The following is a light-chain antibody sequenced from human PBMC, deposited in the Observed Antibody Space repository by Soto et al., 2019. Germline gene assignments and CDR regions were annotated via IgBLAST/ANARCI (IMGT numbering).Light chain of an antibody. CDR3: RSYTSTTTTYV. CDR2: EVS. Sequence: QSALTQPASVSGSPGQSITISCTGTSSDVGGYNYVSWYQQHPGKAPKLMIYEVSNRPSGVSNRFSGSKSGNTASLTISGLQAEDEADYYCRSYTSTTTTYVFGPGPQVTVL. J-gene: IGLJ1*01. V-gene: IGLV2-14*01. CDR1: SSDVGGYNY.